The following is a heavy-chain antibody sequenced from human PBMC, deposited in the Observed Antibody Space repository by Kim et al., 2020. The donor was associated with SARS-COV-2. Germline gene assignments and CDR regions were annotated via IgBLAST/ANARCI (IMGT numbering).Heavy chain of an antibody. CDR2: INPSGGST. Sequence: ASVKVSCKASGYTFTSYYMHWVRQAPGQGLEWMGIINPSGGSTSYAQKFQGRVTMTRETSTSTVYMELSSLRSEDTAVYYCARDGVTMVRGVMGWFDPWGQGTLVTVSS. D-gene: IGHD3-10*01. CDR1: GYTFTSYY. V-gene: IGHV1-46*01. CDR3: ARDGVTMVRGVMGWFDP. J-gene: IGHJ5*02.